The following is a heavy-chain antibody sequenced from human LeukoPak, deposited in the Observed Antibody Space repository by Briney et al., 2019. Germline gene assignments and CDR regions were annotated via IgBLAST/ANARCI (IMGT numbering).Heavy chain of an antibody. J-gene: IGHJ4*02. V-gene: IGHV4-59*01. CDR3: ARDHNGVLDY. CDR1: GGSISSYY. CDR2: IYYSGST. Sequence: NPSETLSLTCTVSGGSISSYYWSWIRQPPGKGLEWIGYIYYSGSTNYNPSLKSRVTISVDTSKNQFSLKLSSVTAADTAVYYCARDHNGVLDYWGQGTLVTVSS. D-gene: IGHD2-8*01.